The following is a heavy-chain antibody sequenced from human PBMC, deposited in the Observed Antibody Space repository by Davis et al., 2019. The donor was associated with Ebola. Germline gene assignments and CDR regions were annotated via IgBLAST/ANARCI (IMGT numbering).Heavy chain of an antibody. J-gene: IGHJ4*02. CDR3: ARAYDWDQRPHY. CDR1: GDSVRNGRHY. Sequence: MPSETLSLTCTVSGDSVRNGRHYWSCIRQPPGKGLEWIGYIYYSGSTKFNTSLESRVSFSVDISKNQFSLSLTSVTAADTAVYYCARAYDWDQRPHYWGQGTLVTVSS. V-gene: IGHV4-61*01. D-gene: IGHD1-20*01. CDR2: IYYSGST.